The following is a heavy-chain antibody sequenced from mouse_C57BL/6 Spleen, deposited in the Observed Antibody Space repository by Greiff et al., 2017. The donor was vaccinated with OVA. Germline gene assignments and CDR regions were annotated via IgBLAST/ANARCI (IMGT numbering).Heavy chain of an antibody. D-gene: IGHD2-2*01. CDR3: AHMVKGYFDY. V-gene: IGHV1-61*01. Sequence: VQLQQPGAELVRPGSSVKLSCKASGYTFTSYWMDWVKQRPGQGLEWIGNIYPSDSETHYNQKFKDKATLTVDKSASTAYMQLSSLTSEDSAVYYCAHMVKGYFDYWGQGTTLTVSS. CDR1: GYTFTSYW. CDR2: IYPSDSET. J-gene: IGHJ2*01.